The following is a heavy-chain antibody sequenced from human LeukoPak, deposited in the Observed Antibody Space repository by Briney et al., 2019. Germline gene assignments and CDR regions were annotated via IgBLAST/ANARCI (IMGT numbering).Heavy chain of an antibody. V-gene: IGHV4-34*01. CDR2: INHSGST. Sequence: PSETLSLTCAVYGGSFSGYYWSWIRQPPGKGLEWIGEINHSGSTNYNPSLKSRVTISVDTSKNQFSLKLSSVTAADTAVYYCVREFRGVIEYYFDYWGQGTLVTVSS. D-gene: IGHD3-16*02. CDR3: VREFRGVIEYYFDY. J-gene: IGHJ4*02. CDR1: GGSFSGYY.